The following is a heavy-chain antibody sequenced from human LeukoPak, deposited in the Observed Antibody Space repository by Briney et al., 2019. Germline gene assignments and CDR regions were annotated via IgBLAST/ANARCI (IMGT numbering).Heavy chain of an antibody. Sequence: GGSLRLSCAASGFTFSSYWMSWVRQAPGKGLEWVANIKPDGSEKHYVDSVKGRLTIARDNAKNSLYLQMSSLGAEDTAVYYCARGDYHDSGNYCHDVFDIWGQGTMVTVSS. V-gene: IGHV3-7*03. CDR3: ARGDYHDSGNYCHDVFDI. CDR1: GFTFSSYW. D-gene: IGHD3-10*01. J-gene: IGHJ3*02. CDR2: IKPDGSEK.